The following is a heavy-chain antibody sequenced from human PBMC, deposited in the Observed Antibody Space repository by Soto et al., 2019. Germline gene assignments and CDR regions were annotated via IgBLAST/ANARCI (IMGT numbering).Heavy chain of an antibody. Sequence: AGGSLRLSCAASGFTFSSYAMSWVRQAPGKGLEWVSAISGSGGSTYYADSVKGRFTISRDNSKNTLYLQMNSLRAEDTAVYYCAKEVQYYDFWTGAWFDPWGQGALVTVSS. J-gene: IGHJ5*02. CDR2: ISGSGGST. V-gene: IGHV3-23*01. CDR3: AKEVQYYDFWTGAWFDP. D-gene: IGHD3-3*01. CDR1: GFTFSSYA.